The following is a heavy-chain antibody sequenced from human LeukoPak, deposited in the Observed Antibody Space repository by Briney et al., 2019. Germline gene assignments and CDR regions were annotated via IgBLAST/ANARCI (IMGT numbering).Heavy chain of an antibody. J-gene: IGHJ4*02. CDR1: GFTFSSYS. Sequence: GGSLRLSCAASGFTFSSYSMNWVRQAPGKGLEWVSSISSSSSYIYYADSVKGRFTISRDNAKNSLYLQMNSLRAEDTAVYYCARVGITHPAFDYWGQGTLVTVSS. D-gene: IGHD1-14*01. CDR2: ISSSSSYI. CDR3: ARVGITHPAFDY. V-gene: IGHV3-21*01.